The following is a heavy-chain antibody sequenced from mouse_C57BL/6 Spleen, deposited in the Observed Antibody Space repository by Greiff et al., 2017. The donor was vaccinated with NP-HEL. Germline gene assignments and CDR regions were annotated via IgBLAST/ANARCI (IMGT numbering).Heavy chain of an antibody. CDR2: INPNNGGT. D-gene: IGHD1-1*01. CDR3: ANYGSSYVNFDV. J-gene: IGHJ1*03. V-gene: IGHV1-26*01. CDR1: GYTFTDYY. Sequence: EVQLQQSGPELVKPGASVKISCKASGYTFTDYYMNWVKQSHGKSLEWIGDINPNNGGTSYNQKFKGKATLTVDKSSSTAYMELRSLTSEDSAVYYGANYGSSYVNFDVWGTGTTVTVSS.